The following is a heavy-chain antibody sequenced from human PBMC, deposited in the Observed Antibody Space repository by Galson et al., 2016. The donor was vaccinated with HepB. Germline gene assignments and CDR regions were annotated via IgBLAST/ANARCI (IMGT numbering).Heavy chain of an antibody. D-gene: IGHD2-2*01. Sequence: SLRLSCAASGFSFDDYGMNWVRQGPGEGLEWVAGISWNSVGVGYADSVKGRFTISRDNAKNSLHLQMNSLRVEDTALYYCVKDRKYRCSSSTCYWEFDYWGQGTLVTVS. CDR1: GFSFDDYG. CDR3: VKDRKYRCSSSTCYWEFDY. J-gene: IGHJ4*02. V-gene: IGHV3-9*01. CDR2: ISWNSVGV.